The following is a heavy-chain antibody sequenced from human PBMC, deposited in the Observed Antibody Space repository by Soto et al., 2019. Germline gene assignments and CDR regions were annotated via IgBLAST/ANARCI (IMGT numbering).Heavy chain of an antibody. Sequence: SETLSLTCTVSGGSISSGGYYWSWIRQHPGKGLEWIGYIYYSGSTYYNPSLKSRVTISVDTSKNQFSLKLSSVTAADTAVYYCAASLKQSPYYDFWSGYIPWFDPWGQGTLVTVSS. CDR1: GGSISSGGYY. J-gene: IGHJ5*02. CDR3: AASLKQSPYYDFWSGYIPWFDP. V-gene: IGHV4-31*03. CDR2: IYYSGST. D-gene: IGHD3-3*01.